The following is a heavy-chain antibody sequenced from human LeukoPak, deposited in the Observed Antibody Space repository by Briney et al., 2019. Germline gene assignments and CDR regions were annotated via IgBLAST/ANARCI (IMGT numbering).Heavy chain of an antibody. V-gene: IGHV3-21*04. J-gene: IGHJ4*02. Sequence: GGSLRLSCAASGFTFSTYTMSWVRQAPGKGLKWVASLTGSSTYINHADSVEGRFTISRDNSKNTLYLQMNSLRAEDTAVYYCAKDRGGYGNGMYYFDYWGQGTLVTVSS. CDR2: LTGSSTYI. CDR3: AKDRGGYGNGMYYFDY. CDR1: GFTFSTYT. D-gene: IGHD5-12*01.